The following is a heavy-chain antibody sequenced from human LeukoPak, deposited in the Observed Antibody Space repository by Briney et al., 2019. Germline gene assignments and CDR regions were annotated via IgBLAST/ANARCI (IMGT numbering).Heavy chain of an antibody. J-gene: IGHJ4*02. Sequence: KTSETLSLTCAVYGGSFSGYYWSWIRQPPGKGLEWIGEINHSGSTNYNPSLKSRVTISVDTSKNQFSLKLSSVTAADTAVYYCARGGNSSGYYYIDYWGQGTLVTVSS. CDR2: INHSGST. CDR1: GGSFSGYY. V-gene: IGHV4-34*01. D-gene: IGHD3-22*01. CDR3: ARGGNSSGYYYIDY.